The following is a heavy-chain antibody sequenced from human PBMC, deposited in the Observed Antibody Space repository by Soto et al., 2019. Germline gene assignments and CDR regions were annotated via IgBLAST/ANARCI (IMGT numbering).Heavy chain of an antibody. D-gene: IGHD1-26*01. V-gene: IGHV1-69*13. CDR2: IIPIFGTE. J-gene: IGHJ4*02. CDR1: GGTFSSYA. Sequence: SVKVSCKASGGTFSSYAISWVRQAPGQGLEWMGGIIPIFGTENYAQKFQGRVTITADESTSTAYMELSSLRSEVTAVYYCARSNSGSYLIYFDYWGQGTLVTVSS. CDR3: ARSNSGSYLIYFDY.